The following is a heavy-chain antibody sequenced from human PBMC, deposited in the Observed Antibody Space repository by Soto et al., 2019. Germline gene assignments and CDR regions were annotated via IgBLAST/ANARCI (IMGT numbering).Heavy chain of an antibody. D-gene: IGHD2-21*02. Sequence: GASVKVSCKASGYTSTSYDINWVRQAPGQRLEWMGWINAGNGNTKYSQKFQGRVTITRDTSASTAYMELSSLRSEDTAVYYCARGYCGGDCYSGLWYWGQGTLVTVSS. V-gene: IGHV1-3*01. CDR1: GYTSTSYD. CDR2: INAGNGNT. J-gene: IGHJ4*02. CDR3: ARGYCGGDCYSGLWY.